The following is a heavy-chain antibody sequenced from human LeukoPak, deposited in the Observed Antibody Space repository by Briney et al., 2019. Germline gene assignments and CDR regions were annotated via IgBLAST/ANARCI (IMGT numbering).Heavy chain of an antibody. V-gene: IGHV3-23*01. D-gene: IGHD3-3*01. Sequence: GGSLRLSCAASGFTFSSYAMSWVRQAPGKGLEWVSAISGSGGSTYYADSVKGRFTISRDNAKNSLYLQMNSLRAEDTAVYYCARVGDFWSGYRTEDVWGKGTTVTVSS. CDR1: GFTFSSYA. CDR3: ARVGDFWSGYRTEDV. CDR2: ISGSGGST. J-gene: IGHJ6*04.